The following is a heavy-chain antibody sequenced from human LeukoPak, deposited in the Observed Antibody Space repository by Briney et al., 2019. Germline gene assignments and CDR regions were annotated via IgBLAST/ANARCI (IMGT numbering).Heavy chain of an antibody. CDR1: GYTFTSYA. Sequence: ASVKVSCEASGYTFTSYAMNWVRQAPGQGLEWMGWINTNTGNPTYAQGFTGRFVFSLDTSVSTAYLQISSLKAEDTAVYYCARGGLLWFGEFFYFDYWGQGTLVTVSS. D-gene: IGHD3-10*01. V-gene: IGHV7-4-1*02. J-gene: IGHJ4*02. CDR2: INTNTGNP. CDR3: ARGGLLWFGEFFYFDY.